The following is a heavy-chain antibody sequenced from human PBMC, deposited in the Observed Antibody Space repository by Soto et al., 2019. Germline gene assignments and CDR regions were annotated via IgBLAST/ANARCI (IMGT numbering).Heavy chain of an antibody. CDR3: GSGSHSYFDY. D-gene: IGHD3-10*01. V-gene: IGHV4-31*03. J-gene: IGHJ4*02. CDR1: GGSISSGSYY. CDR2: IYSTEST. Sequence: PSETLSLTCTVSGGSISSGSYYWSWIRQHPGKGLEWIGYIYSTESTNYNPSLKSRLSISVDMSASQFSLKLSSVTVADTAVYYYGSGSHSYFDYWGQGTLVTVSS.